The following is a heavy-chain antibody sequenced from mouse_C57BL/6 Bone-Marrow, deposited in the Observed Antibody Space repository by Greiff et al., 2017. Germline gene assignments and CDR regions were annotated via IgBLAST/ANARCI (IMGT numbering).Heavy chain of an antibody. Sequence: VQLQQPGADLVKPGASVKLSCKASGYTFTSYWMHWVPQRPGQGLEWIGMIHPNSGSTNYNEKFKSQATLTVDNSSSTAYMQLSSLTSEDSAVYYCARRKGYWGQGTTVTVSA. CDR3: ARRKGY. J-gene: IGHJ2*01. CDR2: IHPNSGST. CDR1: GYTFTSYW. V-gene: IGHV1-64*01.